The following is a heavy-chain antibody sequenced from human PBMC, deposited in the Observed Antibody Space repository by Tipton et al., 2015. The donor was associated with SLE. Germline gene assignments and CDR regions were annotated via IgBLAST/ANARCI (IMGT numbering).Heavy chain of an antibody. V-gene: IGHV4-34*01. J-gene: IGHJ3*02. D-gene: IGHD1-1*01. Sequence: AVYGGSFSGYYWSWIRQPPGKGLEWIGEINHSGSTNYNPSLKSRVTISVDTSKNQFSLKLSSVTAADTAVYYCARGRELGRDDAFDIWGQGTMVTVSS. CDR2: INHSGST. CDR1: GGSFSGYY. CDR3: ARGRELGRDDAFDI.